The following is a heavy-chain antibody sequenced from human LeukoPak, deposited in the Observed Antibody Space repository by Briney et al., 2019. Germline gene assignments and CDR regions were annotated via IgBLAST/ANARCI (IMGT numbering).Heavy chain of an antibody. D-gene: IGHD2-2*01. V-gene: IGHV1-18*04. Sequence: ASVKVSCKASGYSFTSNYIHWVRQAPGQGLEWMGWISAYNGNTNYAQKLQGRVTMTTDTSTSTAYMELRSLRSDDTAVYYCARDYGIEGGPAATLDYWGQGTLVTVSS. J-gene: IGHJ4*02. CDR3: ARDYGIEGGPAATLDY. CDR2: ISAYNGNT. CDR1: GYSFTSNY.